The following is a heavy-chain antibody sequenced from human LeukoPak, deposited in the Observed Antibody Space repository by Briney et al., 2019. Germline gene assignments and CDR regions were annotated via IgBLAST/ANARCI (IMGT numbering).Heavy chain of an antibody. D-gene: IGHD5-24*01. J-gene: IGHJ6*03. V-gene: IGHV1-2*02. CDR1: GYAFTGYY. CDR2: INPNSGGT. CDR3: ARDLEMATTNYYYYYMDV. Sequence: ASVKVSCKASGYAFTGYYMHWVRHAPGQGLEWMGWINPNSGGTNYAQKFQGRVTMTRDTSISTAYMELSRLRSDDTAVYYCARDLEMATTNYYYYYMDVWGKGTTVTISS.